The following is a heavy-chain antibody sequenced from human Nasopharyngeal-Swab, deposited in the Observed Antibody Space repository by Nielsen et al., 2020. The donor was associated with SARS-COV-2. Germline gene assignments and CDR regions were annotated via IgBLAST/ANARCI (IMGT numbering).Heavy chain of an antibody. D-gene: IGHD3-10*01. J-gene: IGHJ3*02. CDR1: GGTFSSYA. CDR2: IIPIFGTA. V-gene: IGHV1-69*05. Sequence: SVKVSCKASGGTFSSYAISWVRQAPGQGLEWMGGIIPIFGTANYAQKFQGRVTITRDTSASTAYMELSSLRFEDTAVYYCARDRLGRSSDAFDIWGQGTMVTVSS. CDR3: ARDRLGRSSDAFDI.